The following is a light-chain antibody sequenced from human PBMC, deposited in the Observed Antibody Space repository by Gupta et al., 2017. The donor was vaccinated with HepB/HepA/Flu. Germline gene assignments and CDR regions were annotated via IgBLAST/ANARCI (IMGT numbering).Light chain of an antibody. CDR2: DAS. CDR3: QLRSNWLSLT. Sequence: EIVLTQSPATLSLSPGERATLSCRASQSVSSYLAWYQQKPGQAPRLLIYDASNRATGIPARFSGSGYGTDFTLTISSREPEDFAGYYCQLRSNWLSLTFGGGTKVEIK. J-gene: IGKJ4*01. V-gene: IGKV3-11*01. CDR1: QSVSSY.